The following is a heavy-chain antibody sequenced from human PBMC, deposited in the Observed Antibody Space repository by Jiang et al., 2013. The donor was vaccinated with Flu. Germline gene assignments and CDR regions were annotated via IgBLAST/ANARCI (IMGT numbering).Heavy chain of an antibody. CDR1: GFTFDDYA. CDR2: ISWNSDRI. CDR3: AIHSANHYLDY. V-gene: IGHV3-9*01. J-gene: IGHJ4*02. D-gene: IGHD1-26*01. Sequence: QLVESGGGLVQPGRSLRLSCAASGFTFDDYAMHWVRQAPGKGLEWVSGISWNSDRIGFADSVEGRFTISRDNAKNSLYLQMNRLRAEDTAVYYCAIHSANHYLDYWGQGTLVTVSS.